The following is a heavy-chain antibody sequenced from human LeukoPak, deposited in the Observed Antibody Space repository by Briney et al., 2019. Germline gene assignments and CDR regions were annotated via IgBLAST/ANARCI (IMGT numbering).Heavy chain of an antibody. CDR2: IYYSGST. V-gene: IGHV4-31*03. CDR3: ARASYYFDSSGYYSVGYFDY. CDR1: GGSTRGGGYY. D-gene: IGHD3-22*01. Sequence: AAETLSLTCTVSGGSTRGGGYYWSWIRQHPGKRLAWIGYIYYSGSTYYNPPLNTRVTISVDTSKNQFSLKLTSVTAADTAVYYCARASYYFDSSGYYSVGYFDYWGQGTLVTVSS. J-gene: IGHJ4*02.